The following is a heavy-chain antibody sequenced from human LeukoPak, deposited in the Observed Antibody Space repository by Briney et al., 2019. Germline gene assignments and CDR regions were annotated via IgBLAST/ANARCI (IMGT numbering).Heavy chain of an antibody. CDR2: ISYDGSNK. CDR3: AKGPFDY. CDR1: GFTFSSYG. J-gene: IGHJ4*02. Sequence: GGSLRLSCAASGFTFSSYGMHWVRQAPGKGLEWVAVISYDGSNKYYADSVKGRFTISRDNSKNTLYLQMNGLRAGDTAVYYCAKGPFDYWGQGTLVTVSS. V-gene: IGHV3-30*18.